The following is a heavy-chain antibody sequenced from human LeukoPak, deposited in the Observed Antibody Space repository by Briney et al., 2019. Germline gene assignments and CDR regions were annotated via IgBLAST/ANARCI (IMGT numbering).Heavy chain of an antibody. CDR3: ARDTTVVQFDY. D-gene: IGHD1-1*01. V-gene: IGHV1-2*02. CDR2: INPNSGGT. J-gene: IGHJ4*02. CDR1: GYTFIGYY. Sequence: ASVKVSCKASGYTFIGYYMHWVRQAPGQGLEWMGWINPNSGGTSYAQKFQGRVTMTRDMSINTAYMELNSLRSDDTAVYYCARDTTVVQFDYWGQGTLVTVSS.